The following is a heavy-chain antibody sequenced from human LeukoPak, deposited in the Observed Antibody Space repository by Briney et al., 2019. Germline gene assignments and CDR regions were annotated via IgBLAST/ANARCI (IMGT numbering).Heavy chain of an antibody. CDR2: IYHSGST. D-gene: IGHD3-10*01. CDR1: GGSISNNNW. CDR3: ARSLYGSGSYLDYFDY. Sequence: SGTLSLTCAVSGGSISNNNWWSWVRQPPGKGLEWIGEIYHSGSTNYNPSLKSRVTISVDKSKNQFSLKVTSVTAADTAVYYCARSLYGSGSYLDYFDYWGQGTLVTVSS. J-gene: IGHJ4*02. V-gene: IGHV4-4*02.